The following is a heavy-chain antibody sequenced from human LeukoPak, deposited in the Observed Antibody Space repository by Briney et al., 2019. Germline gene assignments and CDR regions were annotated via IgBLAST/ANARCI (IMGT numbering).Heavy chain of an antibody. J-gene: IGHJ4*02. CDR1: GGSINDAS. CDR3: ARVGTYYRSLDS. V-gene: IGHV4-59*01. D-gene: IGHD3-10*01. Sequence: PSETLSLICTVSGGSINDASWNWIRKPPGQGLEWIGYIYHSGGTNYNPSLKSRVTISLDTSKNQFSLKLSSVTAADTAVYYCARVGTYYRSLDSWGQGTLVTVSS. CDR2: IYHSGGT.